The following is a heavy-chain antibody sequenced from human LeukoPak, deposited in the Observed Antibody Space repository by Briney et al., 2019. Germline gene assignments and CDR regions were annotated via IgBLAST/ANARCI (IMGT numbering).Heavy chain of an antibody. Sequence: PSETLSLTCTVSGGSISSSSYYWGWIRQPPGKGLEWIGSIYYSGSTYYKPSLKSRVTISVDTSKNQFSLKLSSVTAADTAVYYCARHGYCSSTSCYSRFDYWGQGTLVTVSS. J-gene: IGHJ4*02. CDR1: GGSISSSSYY. D-gene: IGHD2-2*03. V-gene: IGHV4-39*01. CDR2: IYYSGST. CDR3: ARHGYCSSTSCYSRFDY.